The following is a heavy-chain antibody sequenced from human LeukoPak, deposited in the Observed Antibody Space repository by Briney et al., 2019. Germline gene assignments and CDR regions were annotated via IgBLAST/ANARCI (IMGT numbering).Heavy chain of an antibody. V-gene: IGHV3-48*04. Sequence: PGGSLRLSCAVSGFTFNRYAMNWVRQVPGKGLEWVSFISSSSGTIFYADSVKGRFTISRDNAKNSLYLQMNSLRAEDTAVYYCARDLIIWGASLLGAFDIWGQGTMVTVSS. CDR2: ISSSSGTI. D-gene: IGHD3-16*01. CDR3: ARDLIIWGASLLGAFDI. J-gene: IGHJ3*02. CDR1: GFTFNRYA.